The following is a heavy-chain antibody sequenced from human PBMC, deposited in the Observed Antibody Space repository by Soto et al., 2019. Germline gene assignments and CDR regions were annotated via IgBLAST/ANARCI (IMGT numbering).Heavy chain of an antibody. CDR3: ARVLATLSFFAFDV. CDR1: GLSLSTSGVG. D-gene: IGHD3-3*02. J-gene: IGHJ3*01. Sequence: SGPTLMNPTHTLTLTCSFAGLSLSTSGVGVGWIRQSPGKALEWLALIYWSGDEHYRPSLKSRLSITKDTSKNHVVLIMTDMDPVDTTTYYCARVLATLSFFAFDVCRDVTIFTVS. V-gene: IGHV2-5*01. CDR2: IYWSGDE.